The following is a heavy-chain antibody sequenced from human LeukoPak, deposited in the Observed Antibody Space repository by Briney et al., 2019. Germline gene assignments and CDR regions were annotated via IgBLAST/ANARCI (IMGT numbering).Heavy chain of an antibody. J-gene: IGHJ3*02. Sequence: SETLSLTCTVSGGSISSYYWSWIRQPPGQVLEWIGYIYYSGSTNYNPSLKSRVTISVDPYKNQFSLKLSSVTAADTAVYYCARDAWRGYYYDSSGYSPAFDIWGQGTMVTVSS. CDR1: GGSISSYY. D-gene: IGHD3-22*01. V-gene: IGHV4-59*01. CDR3: ARDAWRGYYYDSSGYSPAFDI. CDR2: IYYSGST.